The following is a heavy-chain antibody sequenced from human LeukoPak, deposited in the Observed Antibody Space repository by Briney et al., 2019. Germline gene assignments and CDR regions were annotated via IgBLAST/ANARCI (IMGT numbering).Heavy chain of an antibody. D-gene: IGHD3-22*01. CDR2: ISNNGGYK. CDR1: GFTFSSYG. J-gene: IGHJ1*01. Sequence: PGGSLRLSCATSGFTFSSYGFHWVRQAPGKGLEWVAVISNNGGYKHYTDSVKGRFTISRDNSKNTLYLQMNSLRVEDTAVYYCAKASDSSGYYEGYFQHWGQGTLVTVSS. V-gene: IGHV3-33*06. CDR3: AKASDSSGYYEGYFQH.